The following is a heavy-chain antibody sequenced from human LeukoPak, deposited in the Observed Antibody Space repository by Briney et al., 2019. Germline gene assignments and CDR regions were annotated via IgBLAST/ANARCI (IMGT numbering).Heavy chain of an antibody. CDR1: GGSISSSSYY. Sequence: PSETLSLTCTVSGGSISSSSYYWGWIHQPPGKGLEWIGSIYYSGSTYYNPSLKSRVTISVDTSKNQFSLKLSSVTAADTAVYYCARHAKRGLWIQQIFDYWGQGTLVTVSS. CDR2: IYYSGST. D-gene: IGHD5-18*01. V-gene: IGHV4-39*01. CDR3: ARHAKRGLWIQQIFDY. J-gene: IGHJ4*02.